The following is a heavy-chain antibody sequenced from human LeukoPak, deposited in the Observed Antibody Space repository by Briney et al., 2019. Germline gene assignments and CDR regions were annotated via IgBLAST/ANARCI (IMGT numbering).Heavy chain of an antibody. Sequence: ASVKVSCTASGYTFTSYGISWVRQAPGQGLEWMGWISAYNGNTNYAQKLQGRVTMTTDTSTSTAYMELRSLRSDDTAVYYCARQMTTVNYYYYGMDVWGQGTTVTVSS. D-gene: IGHD4-17*01. V-gene: IGHV1-18*01. J-gene: IGHJ6*02. CDR1: GYTFTSYG. CDR3: ARQMTTVNYYYYGMDV. CDR2: ISAYNGNT.